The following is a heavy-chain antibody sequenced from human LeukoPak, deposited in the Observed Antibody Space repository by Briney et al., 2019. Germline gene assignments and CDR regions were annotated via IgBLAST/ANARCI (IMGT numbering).Heavy chain of an antibody. J-gene: IGHJ4*02. D-gene: IGHD3-22*01. CDR1: GFTVSGNY. CDR2: IYSGGST. CDR3: ARRPNLNYYDSSGYYS. V-gene: IGHV3-66*04. Sequence: GGSLRLSCAASGFTVSGNYMSWVRQAPGKGLEWVSVIYSGGSTYYADSVKGRFTISRDNSKNTLYLQMNSLRAEDTAVYYCARRPNLNYYDSSGYYSWGQGTLVTVSS.